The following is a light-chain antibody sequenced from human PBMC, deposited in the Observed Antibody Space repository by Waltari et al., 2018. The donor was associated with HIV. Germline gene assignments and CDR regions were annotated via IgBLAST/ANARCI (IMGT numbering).Light chain of an antibody. Sequence: QSALTQPASVSGSPGQSITISCTGTSHDIGGYNFVSLYQHHPGKAPKLMISEVSKRPSGVSDRFSGSKSGNTASLTISGLQAEDEADYYCSSYTSSNTLIFGGGTRLTVL. CDR2: EVS. CDR1: SHDIGGYNF. V-gene: IGLV2-14*01. CDR3: SSYTSSNTLI. J-gene: IGLJ2*01.